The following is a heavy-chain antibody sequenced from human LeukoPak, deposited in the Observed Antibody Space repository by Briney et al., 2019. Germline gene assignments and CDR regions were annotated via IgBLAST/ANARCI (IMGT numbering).Heavy chain of an antibody. CDR2: ISSSGSII. CDR1: GFTFSDYY. Sequence: GGSLRLSCAASGFTFSDYYMSWIRQAPGKGLEWVSYISSSGSIIYYADSVKGRFTVSRDNAKNSLYLQMNSLRAEDTAVYYCARARPDTYYYDSSGYYYAFDIWGQGTMVTVSS. CDR3: ARARPDTYYYDSSGYYYAFDI. V-gene: IGHV3-11*04. J-gene: IGHJ3*02. D-gene: IGHD3-22*01.